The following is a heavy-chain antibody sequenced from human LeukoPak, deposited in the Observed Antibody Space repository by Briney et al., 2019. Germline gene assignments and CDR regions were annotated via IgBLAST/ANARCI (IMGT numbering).Heavy chain of an antibody. J-gene: IGHJ5*01. CDR3: AREGVSRKFDS. Sequence: APVKVSCKTSGYNFTTYFITWVRQAPGQGLEWMGWISPYNGHTKYAHNLQGRVTMTTDTSTTTAFMELRSLMSDDTAVYYCAREGVSRKFDSWGQGTLVTVSS. CDR1: GYNFTTYF. CDR2: ISPYNGHT. D-gene: IGHD5/OR15-5a*01. V-gene: IGHV1-18*04.